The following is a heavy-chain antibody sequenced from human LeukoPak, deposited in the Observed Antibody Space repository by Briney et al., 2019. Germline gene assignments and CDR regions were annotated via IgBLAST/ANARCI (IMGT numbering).Heavy chain of an antibody. CDR2: IYSGGST. Sequence: GGSLRLSCAASGFYVSSNYMSWVRQAPGKGLEWVSVIYSGGSTYYADSVKGRFTISRDNSKNSLYLQMHSLRAEDAAVYYCARVIGGAIDHWGQGTLVTVSS. CDR1: GFYVSSNY. CDR3: ARVIGGAIDH. V-gene: IGHV3-53*01. D-gene: IGHD1-26*01. J-gene: IGHJ4*02.